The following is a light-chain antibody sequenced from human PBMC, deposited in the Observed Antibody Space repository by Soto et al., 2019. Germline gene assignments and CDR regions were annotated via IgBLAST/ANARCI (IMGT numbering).Light chain of an antibody. CDR2: AAS. CDR3: QPSYSTIT. V-gene: IGKV1-39*01. CDR1: QNISSF. J-gene: IGKJ5*01. Sequence: NQFTLSPSSLSSYVRDRVTISCRASQNISSFLNWYQQKPGKAPKLLIYAASSLQSGVPSRFSGSGSGTDFTLTISSLPPEDFPTYYWQPSYSTITVAQGTRLEI.